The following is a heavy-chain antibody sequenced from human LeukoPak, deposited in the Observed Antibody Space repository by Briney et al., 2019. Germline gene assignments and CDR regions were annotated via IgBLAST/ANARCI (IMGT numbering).Heavy chain of an antibody. J-gene: IGHJ3*02. V-gene: IGHV4-59*01. CDR3: ARASRWYWAFDI. CDR2: IYYSGST. CDR1: GGSISSYY. D-gene: IGHD2-15*01. Sequence: SSETLSLTCTVSGGSISSYYWSWIRQPPGKGLEWIGYIYYSGSTNYNPSLKSRVTISVDTSKNQFSLRLHSVTAADTAVYYCARASRWYWAFDIWGQGTVVTVSS.